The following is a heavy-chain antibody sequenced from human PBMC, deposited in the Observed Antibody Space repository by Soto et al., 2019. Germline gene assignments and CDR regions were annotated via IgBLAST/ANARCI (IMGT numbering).Heavy chain of an antibody. CDR1: GDSSVSSSSYY. V-gene: IGHV4-39*01. CDR2: IYYTGNT. CDR3: ARSVPSRYSRYYYYYGMDV. D-gene: IGHD5-18*01. Sequence: PSETLSLTCTVSGDSSVSSSSYYWGWIRQPPGKGLEWIGSIYYTGNTFYSPSFRSRLTISVDTSKSQFSLKLRSVTAADTATYYCARSVPSRYSRYYYYYGMDVWGQGTTVTVSS. J-gene: IGHJ6*02.